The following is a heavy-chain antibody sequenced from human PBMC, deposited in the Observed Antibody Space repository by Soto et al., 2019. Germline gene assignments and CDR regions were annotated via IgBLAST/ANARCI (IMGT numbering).Heavy chain of an antibody. D-gene: IGHD2-8*01. CDR2: ISAYNGNT. Sequence: EASVKVSCKASGYTFTSYGISWVRQAPGQGLEWMGWISAYNGNTNYAQKLQGRVTMTTDTSTSTAYMELRSLRSDDTAVYYCAREPGYCTNGVCYFYYGMDVWGQGTTVTVSS. CDR3: AREPGYCTNGVCYFYYGMDV. V-gene: IGHV1-18*04. CDR1: GYTFTSYG. J-gene: IGHJ6*02.